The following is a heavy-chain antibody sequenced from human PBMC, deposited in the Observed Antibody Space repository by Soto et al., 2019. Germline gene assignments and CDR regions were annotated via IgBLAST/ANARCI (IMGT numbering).Heavy chain of an antibody. CDR1: GCSIFTSSYY. V-gene: IGHV4-39*01. Sequence: SETLSLTCTVSGCSIFTSSYYWGWIRQPPGKGLEWLGHIYYSGNTYYHPSLKSRVTISVDTSRNQFSLRLSSVTAADTAVYYCARLPQEYNYYGMDVWGQGTTVTVSS. CDR2: IYYSGNT. CDR3: ARLPQEYNYYGMDV. D-gene: IGHD1-1*01. J-gene: IGHJ6*02.